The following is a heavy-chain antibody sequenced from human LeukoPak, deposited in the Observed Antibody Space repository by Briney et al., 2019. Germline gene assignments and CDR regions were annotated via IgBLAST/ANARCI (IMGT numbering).Heavy chain of an antibody. CDR3: ARDRGSLKFDY. Sequence: GGTLRLSCAASGFTFSSYGMSWVRQAPGKGLEWVSAISGSGGSTYYADSVKGRFTISRDNSKNTLYLQMSSLRAEDTAVYYCARDRGSLKFDYWGQGTLVTVSS. D-gene: IGHD3-10*01. V-gene: IGHV3-23*01. J-gene: IGHJ4*02. CDR2: ISGSGGST. CDR1: GFTFSSYG.